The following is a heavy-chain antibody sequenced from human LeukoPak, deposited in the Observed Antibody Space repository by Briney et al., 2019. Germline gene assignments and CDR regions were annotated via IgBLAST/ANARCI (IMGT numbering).Heavy chain of an antibody. J-gene: IGHJ3*02. CDR1: GLTFTTYW. D-gene: IGHD3-22*01. CDR3: ARDGAGYYDSSGYSYDAFDI. CDR2: INQDGSEK. V-gene: IGHV3-7*01. Sequence: PGGSLRLSCAASGLTFTTYWMSWVRQAPGKGLEWVASINQDGSEKYYVDSVKGRFTISRDNAKNSLYLQMNSLRAEDTAVYYCARDGAGYYDSSGYSYDAFDIWGQGTMVTVSS.